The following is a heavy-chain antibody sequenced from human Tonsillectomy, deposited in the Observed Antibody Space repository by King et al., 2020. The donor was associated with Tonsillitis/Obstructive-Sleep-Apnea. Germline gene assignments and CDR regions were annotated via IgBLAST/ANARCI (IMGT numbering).Heavy chain of an antibody. Sequence: VQLVESGGGLVPPGRSLRLSCAASGFTFDDYAMHWVRQAPGKGLEWVSGISWNSGSIGYADSVKGRFTISRDNAKNSLYLQMNSLRAEDTALYYCAKDMRGVYFDYWGQRTLVTVSS. J-gene: IGHJ4*02. D-gene: IGHD3-16*01. CDR3: AKDMRGVYFDY. CDR1: GFTFDDYA. CDR2: ISWNSGSI. V-gene: IGHV3-9*01.